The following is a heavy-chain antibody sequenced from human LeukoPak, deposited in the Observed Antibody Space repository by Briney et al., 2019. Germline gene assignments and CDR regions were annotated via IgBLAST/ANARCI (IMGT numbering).Heavy chain of an antibody. CDR3: ARERTGNSDSSGHYDY. CDR1: GYTFTSYY. Sequence: APVKVSCKASGYTFTSYYMHWVRQTPGQGLEWMGIINPSGGSTSYAQKFQGRVTMTRDTSTSTVYMELSSLRSEDTAVYYCARERTGNSDSSGHYDYWGQGTLVTVSS. J-gene: IGHJ4*02. CDR2: INPSGGST. D-gene: IGHD3-22*01. V-gene: IGHV1-46*01.